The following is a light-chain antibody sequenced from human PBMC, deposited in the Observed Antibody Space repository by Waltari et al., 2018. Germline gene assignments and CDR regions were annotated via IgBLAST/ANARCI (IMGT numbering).Light chain of an antibody. CDR2: DVS. CDR3: NSYAGSSSWV. V-gene: IGLV2-14*01. CDR1: SSDVRLYNY. J-gene: IGLJ3*02. Sequence: QSDLTHPASVSGPPGQSLTIPSPGTSSDVRLYNYVSWYQQHPGKAPKLMIYDVSERPSGVSNRFSGSKSGNTASLTISGLQAEDEADYYCNSYAGSSSWVFGGGTKLTVL.